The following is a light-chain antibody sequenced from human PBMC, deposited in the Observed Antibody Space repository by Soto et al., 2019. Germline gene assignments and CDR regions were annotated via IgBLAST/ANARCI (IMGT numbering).Light chain of an antibody. CDR2: GAS. CDR1: QSVSSN. V-gene: IGKV3-20*01. Sequence: EIVLTQSPATLSLSPGERATLSCRASQSVSSNLAWYQQKPGQAPRLLIYGASSRATGTPGRFSGSGSGTDFTLTITRLEPEDFAVYYCQQYGSSPQTFGQGTKVDIK. J-gene: IGKJ1*01. CDR3: QQYGSSPQT.